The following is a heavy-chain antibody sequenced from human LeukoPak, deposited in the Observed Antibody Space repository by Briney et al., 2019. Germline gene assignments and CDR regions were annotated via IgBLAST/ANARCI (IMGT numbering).Heavy chain of an antibody. CDR3: ARVAYYDSSGYYYPSHGMDV. CDR1: GGSISSGDYY. CDR2: IYHSGST. D-gene: IGHD3-22*01. V-gene: IGHV4-30-4*01. J-gene: IGHJ6*02. Sequence: PSQTLSLTCTVSGGSISSGDYYWSWVRQPPGKGLEWIGEIYHSGSTNYNPSLKSRVTISVDKSKNQFSLKLSSVTAADTAVYYCARVAYYDSSGYYYPSHGMDVWGQGTTVTVSS.